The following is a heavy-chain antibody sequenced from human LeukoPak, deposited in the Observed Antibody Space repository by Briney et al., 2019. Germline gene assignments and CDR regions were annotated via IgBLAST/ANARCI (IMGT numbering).Heavy chain of an antibody. D-gene: IGHD3-22*01. CDR1: GFTFSSYW. CDR3: ARGEDYYDSSGYIY. Sequence: GGSLRLSCAASGFTFSSYWMSWVRQAPGKGLEWVANIKQDGSEKYYVDSVKGRFTISRDNAKNSLYLQMNSLRAEDTAVYYCARGEDYYDSSGYIYWGQGTLVTVSS. J-gene: IGHJ4*02. CDR2: IKQDGSEK. V-gene: IGHV3-7*01.